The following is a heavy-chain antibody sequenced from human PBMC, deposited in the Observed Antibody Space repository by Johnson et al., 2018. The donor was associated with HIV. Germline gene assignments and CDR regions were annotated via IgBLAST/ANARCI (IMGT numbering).Heavy chain of an antibody. V-gene: IGHV3-7*03. CDR2: IKEDVSEK. D-gene: IGHD2-15*01. Sequence: VQLVESGGGLVQPGGSLRLSCAASGFTFSSYWMNWVRQAPGKGLEWVANIKEDVSEKYYADSVKGRFTISRDNSKKTLYLQMNNLRVEDTAMFFCARGRLLDAFDIWGQGTMVTVSS. CDR3: ARGRLLDAFDI. J-gene: IGHJ3*02. CDR1: GFTFSSYW.